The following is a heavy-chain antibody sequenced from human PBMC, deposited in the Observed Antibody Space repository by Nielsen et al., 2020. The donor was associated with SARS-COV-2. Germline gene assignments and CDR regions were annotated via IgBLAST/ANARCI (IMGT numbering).Heavy chain of an antibody. D-gene: IGHD4-11*01. Sequence: SETLSLTCTVSGGSISVYYWSWLRQPPGKPLEWIGYIYYGGSTNYNPSLKSRVTISVDTPKDQFSLNLSSVTAADTAVYYCARVRDYQRGDWYFDLWGRGTLATVSS. CDR1: GGSISVYY. V-gene: IGHV4-59*01. CDR2: IYYGGST. J-gene: IGHJ2*01. CDR3: ARVRDYQRGDWYFDL.